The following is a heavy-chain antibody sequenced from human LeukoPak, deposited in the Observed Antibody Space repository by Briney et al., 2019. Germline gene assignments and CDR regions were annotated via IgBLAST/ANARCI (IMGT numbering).Heavy chain of an antibody. V-gene: IGHV1-2*06. J-gene: IGHJ4*02. D-gene: IGHD6-19*01. CDR2: INPNSGGT. CDR3: ARDLPSPGISVADDY. Sequence: ASVKVSCRASGYTFTGYYMFWLRQAPGQGLEWMGRINPNSGGTNYAQKFQGRVTMTRDTSITTAYMELSSLRSDDTAVYYCARDLPSPGISVADDYWGQGTLVTVS. CDR1: GYTFTGYY.